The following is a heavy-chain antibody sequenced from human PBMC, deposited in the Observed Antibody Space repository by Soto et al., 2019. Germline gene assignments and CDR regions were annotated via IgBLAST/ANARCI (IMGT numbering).Heavy chain of an antibody. J-gene: IGHJ4*02. Sequence: ASVKVSCKASGGTFSSYAISWVRQAPGQGLEWMGGIIPIFGTANYAQKFQGRVTITADESTSTAYMELSSLRSEDTAVYYCARDTYYDSSGQLWAFDYWGQGTLVTVSS. CDR1: GGTFSSYA. CDR3: ARDTYYDSSGQLWAFDY. CDR2: IIPIFGTA. V-gene: IGHV1-69*13. D-gene: IGHD3-22*01.